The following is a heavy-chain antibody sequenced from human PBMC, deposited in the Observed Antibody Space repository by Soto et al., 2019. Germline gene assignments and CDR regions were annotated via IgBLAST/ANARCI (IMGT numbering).Heavy chain of an antibody. Sequence: QVQLVQSGAEVKKPRSSVKVSCKASGGTFSSSTISWVRQAPGQGLEWMGRIIPILGIANYAQKFQGRVTITADQYTSTAYRELSSLRCEDTAVYDCARGYASSSWDSDAFDIWGQGRMVAVSS. CDR1: GGTFSSST. D-gene: IGHD6-13*01. CDR2: IIPILGIA. J-gene: IGHJ3*02. V-gene: IGHV1-69*02. CDR3: ARGYASSSWDSDAFDI.